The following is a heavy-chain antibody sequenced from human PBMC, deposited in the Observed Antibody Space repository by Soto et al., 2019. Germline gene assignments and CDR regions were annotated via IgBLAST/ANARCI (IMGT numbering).Heavy chain of an antibody. Sequence: LRLSCAASGFTFSSYAMSWVRQAPGKGLEWVSAISGSGGSTYYADSVRGRFTISRDNSKNTLYLQMNSLRAEDTAVYYCAKGTGSSGWFSSFDYWGQGTLVTVSS. CDR2: ISGSGGST. J-gene: IGHJ4*02. V-gene: IGHV3-23*01. CDR1: GFTFSSYA. D-gene: IGHD6-19*01. CDR3: AKGTGSSGWFSSFDY.